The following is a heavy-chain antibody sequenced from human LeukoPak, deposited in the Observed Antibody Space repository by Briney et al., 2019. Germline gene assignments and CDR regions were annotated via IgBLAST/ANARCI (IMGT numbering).Heavy chain of an antibody. V-gene: IGHV3-74*01. J-gene: IGHJ4*02. CDR1: GFTFSNYW. D-gene: IGHD6-13*01. CDR2: INPDGSTI. Sequence: GGSLRLSCAASGFTFSNYWVHWVRQAPGKGLVWVSRINPDGSTINYADSVKGRFTISRDNAKNTLYLQMNSLRAEDTAVYYCASRAGYTGSWSAFDYWGQGTLVTVSS. CDR3: ASRAGYTGSWSAFDY.